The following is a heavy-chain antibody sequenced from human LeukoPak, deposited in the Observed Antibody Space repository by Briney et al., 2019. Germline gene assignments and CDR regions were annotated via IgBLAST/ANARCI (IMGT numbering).Heavy chain of an antibody. Sequence: SETLSLTCAVYGGSFSDYYCYWIRQPPGKGLEWIGEINHSGSTNYNPSLKSRLTISVDTSKNQFSLKLSSVTAADTAVYYCAREGDYYDTSGTLDYWGQGTLVTVSS. CDR3: AREGDYYDTSGTLDY. CDR2: INHSGST. CDR1: GGSFSDYY. V-gene: IGHV4-34*01. D-gene: IGHD3-22*01. J-gene: IGHJ4*02.